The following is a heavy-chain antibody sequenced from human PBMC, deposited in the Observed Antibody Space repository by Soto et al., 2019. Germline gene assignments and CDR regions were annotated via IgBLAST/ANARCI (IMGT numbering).Heavy chain of an antibody. D-gene: IGHD4-17*01. J-gene: IGHJ6*02. CDR3: ARPSGDYGGNSYYGMDV. CDR2: IYPGDSDT. Sequence: PGESLKISCKGSGYSFTSYWIGWVRQMPGKGLEWMGIIYPGDSDTRCSPSFQGQVTISADKSISTAYLQWSSLKASDTAMYYCARPSGDYGGNSYYGMDVWGQGTTVTVSS. CDR1: GYSFTSYW. V-gene: IGHV5-51*01.